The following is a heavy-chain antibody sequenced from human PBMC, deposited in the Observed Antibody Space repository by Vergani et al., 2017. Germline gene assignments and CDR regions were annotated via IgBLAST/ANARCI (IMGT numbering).Heavy chain of an antibody. Sequence: QVQLQESGPGLVKPSETLSLTCTVSGGSISSYYWSWIRQPPGKGLEWIGEINHSGSTNYNPSLKSRVTISVDTSKNQFSLKLSSVTAADTAVYYCARVYYYGSGSYYKRPGAFDIWGQGTMVTVSS. CDR1: GGSISSYY. CDR3: ARVYYYGSGSYYKRPGAFDI. J-gene: IGHJ3*02. D-gene: IGHD3-10*01. V-gene: IGHV4-34*01. CDR2: INHSGST.